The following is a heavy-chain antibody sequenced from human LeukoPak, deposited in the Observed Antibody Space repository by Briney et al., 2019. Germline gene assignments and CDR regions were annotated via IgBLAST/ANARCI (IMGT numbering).Heavy chain of an antibody. V-gene: IGHV4-39*07. CDR2: INHSGST. Sequence: SETLSLTCTVSGGSISSSSYYWGWIRQPPGKGLEWIGEINHSGSTNYNPSLKSRVTISVDTSKNQFSLKLSSVTAADTAVYYCARMGPMYSSSNKHHVDYWGQGTLVTVSS. CDR3: ARMGPMYSSSNKHHVDY. J-gene: IGHJ4*02. CDR1: GGSISSSSYY. D-gene: IGHD6-6*01.